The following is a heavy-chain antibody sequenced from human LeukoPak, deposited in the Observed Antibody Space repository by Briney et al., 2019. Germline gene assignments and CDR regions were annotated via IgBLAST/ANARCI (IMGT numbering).Heavy chain of an antibody. CDR3: ARGGTYYDFWRTNWFDP. D-gene: IGHD3-3*01. CDR2: INPNSGGT. Sequence: ASVKVSCKASGYTFTCYYMHWVRQAPGQGLEWMGWINPNSGGTNYAQKFQGRVTMTRDTSISTAYMELSRLRSDDTAVYYCARGGTYYDFWRTNWFDPWGQGTLVTVSS. J-gene: IGHJ5*02. V-gene: IGHV1-2*02. CDR1: GYTFTCYY.